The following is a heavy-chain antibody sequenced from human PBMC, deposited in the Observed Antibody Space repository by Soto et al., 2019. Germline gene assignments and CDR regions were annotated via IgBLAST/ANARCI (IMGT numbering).Heavy chain of an antibody. Sequence: SETLSLTCPLSFGSISSSSYYLGFVHQPPGKGLEWIGSIYYSGSTYYNPSLKSRVTISVDTSKNQFSLKLSSVTAADTAVFYCAGHLIGYSGYDSDYWGQGTLVTVSS. V-gene: IGHV4-39*01. D-gene: IGHD5-12*01. J-gene: IGHJ4*02. CDR2: IYYSGST. CDR3: AGHLIGYSGYDSDY. CDR1: FGSISSSSYY.